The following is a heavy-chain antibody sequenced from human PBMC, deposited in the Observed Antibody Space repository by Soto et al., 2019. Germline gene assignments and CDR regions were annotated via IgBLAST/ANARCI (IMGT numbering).Heavy chain of an antibody. Sequence: GSLRLSCAASGFTFSNYAMSWVRQAPGKGLEWVSGISDSGGGTYYADSVEGRFTISSHNSKNTLSLQMNSLRAEDTAVSYCAKSPSLVAVAGNLYYYGMDVWGQGTTVTVSS. D-gene: IGHD6-19*01. CDR1: GFTFSNYA. V-gene: IGHV3-23*01. CDR2: ISDSGGGT. J-gene: IGHJ6*02. CDR3: AKSPSLVAVAGNLYYYGMDV.